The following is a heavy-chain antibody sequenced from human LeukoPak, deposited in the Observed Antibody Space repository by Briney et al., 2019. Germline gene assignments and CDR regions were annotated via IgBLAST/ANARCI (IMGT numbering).Heavy chain of an antibody. D-gene: IGHD1-26*01. CDR3: ARDQSGSYGY. V-gene: IGHV3-30*01. CDR2: ISYDGSNK. J-gene: IGHJ4*02. CDR1: GFTFSSYA. Sequence: GGSLRLSCAASGFTFSSYAMHWVRQAPGKGLEWVAVISYDGSNKYYADSVKGRFTISRDNSKNTLYLQMNSLRAEDTAVYYCARDQSGSYGYWGQGTLVTVSP.